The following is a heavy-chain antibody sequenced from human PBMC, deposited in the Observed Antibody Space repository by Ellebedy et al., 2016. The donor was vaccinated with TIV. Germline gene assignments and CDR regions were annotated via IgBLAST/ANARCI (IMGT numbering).Heavy chain of an antibody. V-gene: IGHV3-23*01. CDR2: ISGWGDAT. CDR1: GFTFSNFA. J-gene: IGHJ4*02. CDR3: AKGSSSGFTYDRVGFEY. D-gene: IGHD3-22*01. Sequence: GGSLRLSCAASGFTFSNFAMHRVRQAPGKGLEWLSVISGWGDATYHADSVKGRFTIIRDSSKNTLYLQMDRLRADDTAVYYCAKGSSSGFTYDRVGFEYWGQGTLVTVSS.